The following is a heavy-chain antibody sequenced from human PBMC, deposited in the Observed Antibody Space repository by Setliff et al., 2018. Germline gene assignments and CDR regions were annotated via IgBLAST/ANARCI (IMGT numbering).Heavy chain of an antibody. CDR3: ARLTPMADFDY. Sequence: KVSCKDSGYISTNYWIGWVRQMPGKGLEWMGVIYPGDSDTRYSPSFKGQVTISADKSISTAYLQWSSLEASDTAMYYCARLTPMADFDYWGQGTLVTVSS. V-gene: IGHV5-51*01. J-gene: IGHJ4*02. D-gene: IGHD5-18*01. CDR2: IYPGDSDT. CDR1: GYISTNYW.